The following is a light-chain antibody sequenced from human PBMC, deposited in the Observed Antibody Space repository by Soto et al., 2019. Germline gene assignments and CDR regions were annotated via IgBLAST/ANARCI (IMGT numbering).Light chain of an antibody. CDR3: QQANHFPLT. J-gene: IGKJ4*01. V-gene: IGKV1-12*01. Sequence: DIRMTQSPSSVSASVGDRVTMTCRASQNIGTWLAWYQQKPGQVPKYLIYGASSLHSGVPSRFSGSGSGTYFTLTISSLQPEDFATYFCQQANHFPLTFGGGTRVEIK. CDR2: GAS. CDR1: QNIGTW.